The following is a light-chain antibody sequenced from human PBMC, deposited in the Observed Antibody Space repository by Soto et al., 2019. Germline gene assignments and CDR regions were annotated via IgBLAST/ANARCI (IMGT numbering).Light chain of an antibody. J-gene: IGKJ4*01. CDR2: GAS. CDR3: QQYGSSPPLT. V-gene: IGKV3-20*01. Sequence: EIVLTQSPGTLSLSPGEIATLSFSASQSVSSTYLAWYQQKPGQAPRLPIYGASSRAPGIPDRFSGSGSGTDFTLTISRLEPEDFAVYYCQQYGSSPPLTFGGGTKV. CDR1: QSVSSTY.